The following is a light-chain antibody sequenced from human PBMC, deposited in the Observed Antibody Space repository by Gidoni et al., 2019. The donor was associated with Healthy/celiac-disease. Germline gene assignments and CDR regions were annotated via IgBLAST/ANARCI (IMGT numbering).Light chain of an antibody. CDR2: AAS. Sequence: DIQMTQTPSSLSASVGDRVTITCRASQSIRIYLNWYQPKPGKAPTLLIYAASSLQSGVPSRFSGSGSGTEFTLTISSLQPEDFATYYCQQSYSTLIFTFGPGTKVDIK. CDR1: QSIRIY. J-gene: IGKJ3*01. V-gene: IGKV1-39*01. CDR3: QQSYSTLIFT.